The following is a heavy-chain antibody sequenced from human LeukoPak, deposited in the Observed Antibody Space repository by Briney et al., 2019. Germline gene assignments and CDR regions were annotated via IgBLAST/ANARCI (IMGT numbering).Heavy chain of an antibody. CDR1: GFTFSDYY. V-gene: IGHV3-11*01. Sequence: PGGSLRLSCAASGFTFSDYYMSWIRQAPGKGLEWVSYISSGGITIYYADSVKGRFTISRDNAKNSLYLQMNSLRAEDTAVYYCARASTDDFPTNWFDPWGQGTLVTVSS. J-gene: IGHJ5*02. CDR3: ARASTDDFPTNWFDP. CDR2: ISSGGITI. D-gene: IGHD3-16*01.